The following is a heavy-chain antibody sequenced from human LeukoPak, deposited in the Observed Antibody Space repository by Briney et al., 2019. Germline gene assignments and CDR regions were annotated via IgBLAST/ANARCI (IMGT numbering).Heavy chain of an antibody. Sequence: PSETLSLTCTVSGGSISSSSYCWGWIRQPPGKGREWNGCIYDSGSPYYNPSLKSRVTISVDTSKNQSSLKLSSVPTADTAVYYCARRRYSSSWYPWNNWFDPWGQGTLVTVSS. J-gene: IGHJ5*02. D-gene: IGHD6-13*01. CDR2: IYDSGSP. CDR1: GGSISSSSYC. V-gene: IGHV4-39*01. CDR3: ARRRYSSSWYPWNNWFDP.